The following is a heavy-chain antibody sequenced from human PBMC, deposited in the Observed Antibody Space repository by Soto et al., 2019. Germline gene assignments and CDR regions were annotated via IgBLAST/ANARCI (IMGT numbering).Heavy chain of an antibody. V-gene: IGHV3-23*01. CDR1: GVTFSYYA. CDR3: ANLFWRPTGIDRNR. D-gene: IGHD4-4*01. J-gene: IGHJ4*02. CDR2: ISGSGDAT. Sequence: GGSLRLSCAASGVTFSYYAMNWIRQAPGKGLEWVSAISGSGDATYYADSVEGRFIISRDNSMNTVFLQMSSLRAEDTAIYYCANLFWRPTGIDRNRWGQGTQVTVSS.